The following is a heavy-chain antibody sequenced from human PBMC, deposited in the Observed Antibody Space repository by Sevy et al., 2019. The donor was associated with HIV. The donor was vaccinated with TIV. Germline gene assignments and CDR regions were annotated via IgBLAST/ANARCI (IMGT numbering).Heavy chain of an antibody. V-gene: IGHV1-69*13. CDR2: IIPILDTP. CDR3: XXXXSWYASFDS. J-gene: IGHJ4*02. D-gene: IGHD6-13*01. CDR1: GRTFRNSA. Sequence: ASVKVSCKGSGRTFRNSAINWVRQAPGEGLEWMGGIIPILDTPNYEQKFQGRVTITADESTSPAYMELSSLRSEDTXXXXXXXXXSWYASFDSWGQGTLVTVSS.